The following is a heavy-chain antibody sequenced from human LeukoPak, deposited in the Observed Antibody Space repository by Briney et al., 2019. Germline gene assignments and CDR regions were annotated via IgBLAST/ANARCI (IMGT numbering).Heavy chain of an antibody. CDR3: ANEAHQYFEH. J-gene: IGHJ1*01. CDR1: GFTFEHYT. CDR2: ITRDGACT. Sequence: GGSLRLSCAASGFTFEHYTMHWVRQAPGKGLEWVSLITRDGACTVYSDSVKGRFTISRDNSKNSLFLQMSSLRTEDAALYYCANEAHQYFEHWGRGTLVIVAS. V-gene: IGHV3-43*01.